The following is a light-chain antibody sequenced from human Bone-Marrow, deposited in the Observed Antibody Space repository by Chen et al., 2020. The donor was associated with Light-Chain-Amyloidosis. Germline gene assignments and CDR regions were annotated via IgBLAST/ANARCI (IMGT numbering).Light chain of an antibody. Sequence: SYVLTQPSSVSVAPGQTATIACGGNNIGPTSVHWYQQTQGQAPLLVVYDDSDRPSGIPERLSSSNSGNTATLTISRVEAGDEADYYCQVWDRSSDRPVFGGGTKLTVL. V-gene: IGLV3-21*02. CDR3: QVWDRSSDRPV. J-gene: IGLJ3*02. CDR1: NIGPTS. CDR2: DDS.